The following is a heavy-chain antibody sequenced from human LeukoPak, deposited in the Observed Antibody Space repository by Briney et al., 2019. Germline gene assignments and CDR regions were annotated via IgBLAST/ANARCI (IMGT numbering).Heavy chain of an antibody. CDR1: GYTFTSYC. V-gene: IGHV1-46*01. CDR2: INPSGGST. J-gene: IGHJ5*02. D-gene: IGHD3-22*01. CDR3: ARSGYYDSSGYYDQYNWFDP. Sequence: ASVKVSCKASGYTFTSYCMHWVRQAPGQGLEWMGIINPSGGSTSYAQKFQGRVTMTRDTSTSTVYMELSSLRSEDTAVYYCARSGYYDSSGYYDQYNWFDPWGQGTLVTVSS.